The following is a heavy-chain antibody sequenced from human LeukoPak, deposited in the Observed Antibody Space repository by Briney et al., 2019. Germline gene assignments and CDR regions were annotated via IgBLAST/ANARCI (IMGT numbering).Heavy chain of an antibody. Sequence: SETLSLTCAVYGGSFSGYYWSWIRQPPGKGLEWIGEINHSGSTNYNPSLKSRVTISVDTSKNQFSLKLSSVTAADTAVYYCARGYSGSLSGWGQGTLVTVSS. D-gene: IGHD1-26*01. J-gene: IGHJ4*02. CDR1: GGSFSGYY. CDR2: INHSGST. V-gene: IGHV4-34*01. CDR3: ARGYSGSLSG.